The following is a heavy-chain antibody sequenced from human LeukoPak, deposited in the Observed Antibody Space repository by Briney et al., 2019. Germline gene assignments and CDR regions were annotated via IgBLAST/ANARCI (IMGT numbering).Heavy chain of an antibody. CDR3: ARGPPDFDASDI. CDR2: IKHDSSET. CDR1: GFPISSYW. V-gene: IGHV3-7*01. Sequence: AGGSVRLSCAASGFPISSYWMSWVRQVPGKGLESVAHIKHDSSETYYVDTVRGRFIISRDNAKNSLYLQMDSLRVEDMVVYHCARGPPDFDASDIWGHGTLVTVSS. J-gene: IGHJ3*02.